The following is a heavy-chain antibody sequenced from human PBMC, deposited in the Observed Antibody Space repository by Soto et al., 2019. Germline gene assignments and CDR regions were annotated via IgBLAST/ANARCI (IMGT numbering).Heavy chain of an antibody. CDR3: AKDVRSGTSCRNFDS. V-gene: IGHV3-23*01. CDR1: GFTFSNYA. Sequence: AGGSLRLSCEASGFTFSNYAMGWVRQAPGKGLEWVSTISGSGSSTYYTDSVKDRFTISRDNSKNTLYLQMNTLRAEDTAIYYCAKDVRSGTSCRNFDSWGQGTLVTVSS. J-gene: IGHJ4*02. D-gene: IGHD3-3*01. CDR2: ISGSGSST.